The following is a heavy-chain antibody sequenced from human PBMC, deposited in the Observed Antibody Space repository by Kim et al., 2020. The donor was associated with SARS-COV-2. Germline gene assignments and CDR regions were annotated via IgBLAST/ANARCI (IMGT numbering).Heavy chain of an antibody. J-gene: IGHJ3*02. CDR3: AKERYDILTGYHDAFDI. D-gene: IGHD3-9*01. Sequence: VKGHFTISRDNSKNTLYLQMNSLRAEDTAVYYCAKERYDILTGYHDAFDIWGQGTMVTVSS. V-gene: IGHV3-30*02.